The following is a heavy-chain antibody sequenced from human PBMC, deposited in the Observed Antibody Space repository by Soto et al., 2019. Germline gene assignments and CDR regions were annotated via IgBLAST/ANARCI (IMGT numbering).Heavy chain of an antibody. CDR2: ISGSGTYT. J-gene: IGHJ4*02. D-gene: IGHD6-19*01. CDR3: AKAPNPGYSSAWYTDY. V-gene: IGHV3-23*01. CDR1: GFYFSSSA. Sequence: PGGSLRLSCAASGFYFSSSAMSWVRQAPGKGLEWVSAISGSGTYTYYADSVKGRFTISRDSSKNTLYLQMSSLRAEDTAVYYCAKAPNPGYSSAWYTDYWGQGTLVTVSS.